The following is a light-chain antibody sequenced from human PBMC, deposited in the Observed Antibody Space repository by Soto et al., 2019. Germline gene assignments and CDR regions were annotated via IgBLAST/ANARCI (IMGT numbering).Light chain of an antibody. CDR2: EVS. J-gene: IGLJ3*02. V-gene: IGLV2-14*01. Sequence: QSALTQPASVSGSPGQSITISCTGTSSDVGGYNYVSWYQQHPGKAPKLMIYEVSNRSSGVSNRFSGSKSGNTASLTISGLQAEDEADYYCSSYTSSSINWVFGGGTKLTVL. CDR3: SSYTSSSINWV. CDR1: SSDVGGYNY.